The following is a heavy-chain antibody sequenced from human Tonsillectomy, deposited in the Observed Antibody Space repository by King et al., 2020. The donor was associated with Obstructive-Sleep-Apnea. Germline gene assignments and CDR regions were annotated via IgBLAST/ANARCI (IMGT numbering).Heavy chain of an antibody. J-gene: IGHJ6*02. V-gene: IGHV3-11*01. CDR1: GFTFSDHY. CDR2: ISSSGSTI. CDR3: ARDSLLERPYYYYYYGMDV. D-gene: IGHD1-1*01. Sequence: VQLVESGGGLVKPGGSLRLSCAASGFTFSDHYMSWIRQAPGKGLEWVSYISSSGSTIYYADSVKGRFTISRDNAKNSLYLQMNSLRAEDTAVYYCARDSLLERPYYYYYYGMDVWGQGTTVTVSS.